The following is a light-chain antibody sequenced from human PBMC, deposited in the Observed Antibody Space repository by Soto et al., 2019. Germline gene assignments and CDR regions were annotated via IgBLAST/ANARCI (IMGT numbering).Light chain of an antibody. J-gene: IGLJ3*02. CDR1: DSNIGSEN. Sequence: QSVLTQPPSASGTPGQRVTISCSGSDSNIGSENVNWYQQVPGTAPKLLIYANNQRPSGVPDRFSVSKSGTSASLAIGGLQSGDEGDYYCAAWDDSLKGWVFGGGTKVTVL. CDR2: ANN. V-gene: IGLV1-44*01. CDR3: AAWDDSLKGWV.